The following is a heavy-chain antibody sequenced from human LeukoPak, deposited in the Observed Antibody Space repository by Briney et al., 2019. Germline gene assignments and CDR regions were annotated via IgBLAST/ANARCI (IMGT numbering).Heavy chain of an antibody. CDR2: ISSSSSSI. CDR3: ASDLTAYRSGWTSDY. D-gene: IGHD6-19*01. CDR1: GFTFSSYS. Sequence: GRSLRLSCAASGFTFSSYSMNWVRQAPGDGLEWVSSISSSSSSIYYADSVNGRFTISREKAKNSRYLQMNSLRTEETAAYYCASDLTAYRSGWTSDYWGQGTLVTVSS. J-gene: IGHJ4*02. V-gene: IGHV3-21*01.